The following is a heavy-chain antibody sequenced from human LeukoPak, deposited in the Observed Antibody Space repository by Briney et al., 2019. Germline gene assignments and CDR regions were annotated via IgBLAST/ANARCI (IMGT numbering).Heavy chain of an antibody. CDR1: GFTVSSNY. CDR3: ARGRSLWIQLWFDY. V-gene: IGHV3-66*01. J-gene: IGHJ4*02. CDR2: IYSGGST. Sequence: PGGSLRLYCAASGFTVSSNYMRWVRQAPGKGLEWVSVIYSGGSTYYADSVKGRFTISRDNSKNTLYLQMNSLRAEDTAVYYCARGRSLWIQLWFDYWGQGILVTVSS. D-gene: IGHD5-18*01.